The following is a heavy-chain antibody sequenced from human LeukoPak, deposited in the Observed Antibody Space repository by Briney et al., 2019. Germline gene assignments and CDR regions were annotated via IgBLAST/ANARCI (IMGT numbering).Heavy chain of an antibody. J-gene: IGHJ4*02. V-gene: IGHV4-39*01. D-gene: IGHD6-13*01. CDR2: IYYSGST. Sequence: PSETLSLTCTVSGGSISSNIDYWGWIRQPPGKGLEWIGSIYYSGSTYYNPSLKSRVTISVNTSKNRFSLKVNSVTAADTAVYYCARHEWGAAAARKFDYWGQGTLDTVSS. CDR1: GGSISSNIDY. CDR3: ARHEWGAAAARKFDY.